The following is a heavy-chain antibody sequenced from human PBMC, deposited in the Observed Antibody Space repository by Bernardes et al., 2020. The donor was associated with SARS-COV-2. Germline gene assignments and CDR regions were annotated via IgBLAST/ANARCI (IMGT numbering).Heavy chain of an antibody. V-gene: IGHV3-64D*09. CDR2: ISSNGGST. D-gene: IGHD3-3*01. CDR3: VKEAYYDFWSGYPPFDY. J-gene: IGHJ4*02. Sequence: GGSLRLSCSASGFTFSSYAMHWVRQAPGKGLEYVSAISSNGGSTYYADSVKGRFTISRDNSKNTLYLQMSSLRAEDTAVYYCVKEAYYDFWSGYPPFDYWGQVTLVTVSS. CDR1: GFTFSSYA.